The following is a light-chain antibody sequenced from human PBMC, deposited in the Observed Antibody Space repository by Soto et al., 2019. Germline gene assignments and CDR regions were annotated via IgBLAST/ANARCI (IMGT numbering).Light chain of an antibody. V-gene: IGKV3-15*01. CDR1: QSVNSN. CDR3: QQYNNWPRT. J-gene: IGKJ1*01. CDR2: GTS. Sequence: EIVMTQSPATLSLSPGERATLSCRASQSVNSNLAWYQQKAGQATRLLIYGTSTRATGIPARFSGSGSGTDFTLTISSLQFEDFAVYYCQQYNNWPRTFGQGTKVDIK.